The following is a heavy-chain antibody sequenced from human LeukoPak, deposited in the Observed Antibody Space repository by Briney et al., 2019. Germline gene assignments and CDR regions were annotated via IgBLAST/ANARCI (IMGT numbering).Heavy chain of an antibody. CDR3: ARAAERGLGSWQQLGVNDY. Sequence: ASVKVSCKASGYTFTSYDINWVRQATGQGLEWMGWMNPNSGNTGYAQKFQGRVTMTRNTSISTAYMELSSLRSEDTAVYYCARAAERGLGSWQQLGVNDYWGQGTLVTVSS. D-gene: IGHD6-13*01. CDR2: MNPNSGNT. J-gene: IGHJ4*02. CDR1: GYTFTSYD. V-gene: IGHV1-8*01.